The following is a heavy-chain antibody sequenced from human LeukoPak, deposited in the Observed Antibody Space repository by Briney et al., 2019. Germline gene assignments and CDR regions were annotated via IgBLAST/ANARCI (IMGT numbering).Heavy chain of an antibody. D-gene: IGHD3-22*01. CDR3: ARLTFYYDGSGYYFDY. CDR1: GGSFSSTSYY. J-gene: IGHJ4*02. V-gene: IGHV4-39*01. CDR2: ISHTGST. Sequence: SETLSLTCTVPGGSFSSTSYYWAWIRQPPGKGLEWIGSISHTGSTYYNPSLKSRVTISVDTSKNQFSLRLSSVTAADTAVHYCARLTFYYDGSGYYFDYWGQGTLVTVSS.